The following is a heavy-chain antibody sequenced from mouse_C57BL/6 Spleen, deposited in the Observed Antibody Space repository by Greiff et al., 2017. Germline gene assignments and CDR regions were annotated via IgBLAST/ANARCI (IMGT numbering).Heavy chain of an antibody. V-gene: IGHV1-59*01. J-gene: IGHJ4*01. Sequence: QVQLQQPGAELVRPGTSVKLSCKASGYTFTSYWMHWVKQRPGQGLEWIGVIDPSDSYTNYNQKFKGKATLTVDTSSSTAYMQLSSLTSEDSAVYYCARCLYDGYYLYAMDYWGQGTSVTVSS. D-gene: IGHD2-3*01. CDR1: GYTFTSYW. CDR2: IDPSDSYT. CDR3: ARCLYDGYYLYAMDY.